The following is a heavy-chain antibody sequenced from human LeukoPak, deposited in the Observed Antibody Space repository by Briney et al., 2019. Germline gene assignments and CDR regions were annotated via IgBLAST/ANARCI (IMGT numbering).Heavy chain of an antibody. CDR3: ATARRFSYYGLDV. CDR1: GYTLSELP. D-gene: IGHD3-3*01. CDR2: FDPEESET. V-gene: IGHV1-24*01. Sequence: ASVKVSCKVSGYTLSELPIHWVRQAPGKGLEWMGGFDPEESETLYAQNFQGRINMTEDTSTDTAYMSLSSLRSEDTAIYYCATARRFSYYGLDVWGQGTTVTVSS. J-gene: IGHJ6*02.